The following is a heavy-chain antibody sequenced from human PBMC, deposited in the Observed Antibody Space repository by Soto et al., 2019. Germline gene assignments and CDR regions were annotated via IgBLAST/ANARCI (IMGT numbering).Heavy chain of an antibody. CDR3: ARGSTKKTRNWFDP. V-gene: IGHV4-34*01. CDR2: INHSGST. D-gene: IGHD2-2*01. J-gene: IGHJ5*02. CDR1: GGSFSGYY. Sequence: SETLSLTCAVYGGSFSGYYWSWIRQPPGKGLEWIGEINHSGSTNYNPSLKSRVTISVDTSKNQFSLKLSSVTAADTAVYYCARGSTKKTRNWFDPWGQGTLVT.